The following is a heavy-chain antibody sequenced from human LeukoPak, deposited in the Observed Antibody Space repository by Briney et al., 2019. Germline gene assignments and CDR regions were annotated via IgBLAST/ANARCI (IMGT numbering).Heavy chain of an antibody. V-gene: IGHV3-21*01. Sequence: RRSLRLSCAASGFTFSSYSMDSVRQAPGKGLGWVSSISSSSSYIYYADSVKGRFTISRDNAKNSLYLQMNSLRAEDTAVYYCAIIWNYYDSSGYSDWGQGTLVTVSS. CDR1: GFTFSSYS. D-gene: IGHD3-22*01. J-gene: IGHJ4*02. CDR2: ISSSSSYI. CDR3: AIIWNYYDSSGYSD.